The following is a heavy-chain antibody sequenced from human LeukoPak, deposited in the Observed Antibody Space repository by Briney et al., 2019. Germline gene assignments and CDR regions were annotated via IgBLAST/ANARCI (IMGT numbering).Heavy chain of an antibody. V-gene: IGHV3-21*01. CDR1: GFTFSSYS. CDR3: ARDPSESTIFGVVINYYYYYMDV. Sequence: GGSLRLSCAASGFTFSSYSMNWVRQAPGKGLEWVSSISSSSSYIYYAGSVKGRFTISRDNSKNTLYLQMNSLRAEDTAVYYCARDPSESTIFGVVINYYYYYMDVWGKGTTVTVSS. D-gene: IGHD3-3*01. CDR2: ISSSSSYI. J-gene: IGHJ6*03.